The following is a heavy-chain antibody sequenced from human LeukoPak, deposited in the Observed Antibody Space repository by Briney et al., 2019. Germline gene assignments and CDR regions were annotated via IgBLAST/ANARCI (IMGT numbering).Heavy chain of an antibody. CDR3: AKRGVVIRVVLVGFHKEAYYFES. CDR2: ISYDGSEK. D-gene: IGHD3/OR15-3a*01. Sequence: GGSLRLSCAASGFTFSRFAMHWVRQAPGKGLEWVAIISYDGSEKYYADSVKGRFTISRDNSKNTLFLQMNSLRAEDTAVYFCAKRGVVIRVVLVGFHKEAYYFESWGQGALVTVSS. J-gene: IGHJ4*02. CDR1: GFTFSRFA. V-gene: IGHV3-30*07.